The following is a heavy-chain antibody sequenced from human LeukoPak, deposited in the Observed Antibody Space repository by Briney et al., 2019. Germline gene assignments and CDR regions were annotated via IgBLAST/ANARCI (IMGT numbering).Heavy chain of an antibody. CDR3: AKDADQLLSGYYFDY. CDR2: ISYDGSNK. V-gene: IGHV3-30*18. D-gene: IGHD2-2*01. Sequence: GGSLRLSCAASGFTFSSYGMHWVRQAPGKGLEWVAVISYDGSNKYYADSVKGRFTISRDNSKNMLYLQMDSLRAEDTAVYYCAKDADQLLSGYYFDYWGQGTLVTVSS. CDR1: GFTFSSYG. J-gene: IGHJ4*02.